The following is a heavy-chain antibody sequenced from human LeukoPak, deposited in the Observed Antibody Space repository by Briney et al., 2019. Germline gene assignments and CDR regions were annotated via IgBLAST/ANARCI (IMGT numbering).Heavy chain of an antibody. CDR1: GFTFSSNY. Sequence: GGSLRLSCAVSGFTFSSNYMIWVRQAPGKGLEGVSVIYTGGSTYYADSVKGRFTISRDNSKNTLFLQMNSLRAEDTAVYFCARGDEGWFGESSFGYWGQGTLVTVSS. CDR2: IYTGGST. J-gene: IGHJ4*02. CDR3: ARGDEGWFGESSFGY. V-gene: IGHV3-66*02. D-gene: IGHD3-10*01.